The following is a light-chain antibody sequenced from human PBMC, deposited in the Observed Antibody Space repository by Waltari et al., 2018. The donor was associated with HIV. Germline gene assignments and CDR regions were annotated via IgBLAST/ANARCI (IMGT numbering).Light chain of an antibody. V-gene: IGLV2-14*03. CDR2: DVN. CDR3: SSYVKCGTYV. Sequence: QSALAQPASVSGSPGQSITIFCTGTNDDIGGHDYVSSYQDVPHQAPKLLIFDVNRRPSRISCRFSGFKSGHPASLMIFGLRPEDEANYFCSSYVKCGTYVFGSVTKV. CDR1: NDDIGGHDY. J-gene: IGLJ1*01.